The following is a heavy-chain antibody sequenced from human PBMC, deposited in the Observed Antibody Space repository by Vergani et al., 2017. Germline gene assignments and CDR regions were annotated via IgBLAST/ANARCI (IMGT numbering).Heavy chain of an antibody. D-gene: IGHD1-14*01. CDR1: GFKFSDHY. CDR2: ISPGASTV. Sequence: LEESGGGSVQPGGSLRLSCAASGFKFSDHYMSWIRQAPGKGLEWVSHISPGASTVSYTDSVTGRFTVSSDNDNNSLTLHMTTLRVEDTAVYYCAKEPGISKTRHYYAMDVWGQGATVTVSS. J-gene: IGHJ6*02. CDR3: AKEPGISKTRHYYAMDV. V-gene: IGHV3-11*04.